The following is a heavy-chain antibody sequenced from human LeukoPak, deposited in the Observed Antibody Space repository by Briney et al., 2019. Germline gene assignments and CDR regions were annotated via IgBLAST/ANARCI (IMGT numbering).Heavy chain of an antibody. D-gene: IGHD6-13*01. CDR2: IYYSGNT. J-gene: IGHJ5*02. V-gene: IGHV4-39*01. CDR3: ARLPSSSWLNWFDP. CDR1: GGSISSSSYY. Sequence: PSETLSLTCTVSGGSISSSSYYWGWLRQPPGKGLEWIGSIYYSGNTYYNPSLKSRVTVSVDTSKNQFSLKLNSVTAADTAVYYCARLPSSSWLNWFDPWGQGTLVTVSS.